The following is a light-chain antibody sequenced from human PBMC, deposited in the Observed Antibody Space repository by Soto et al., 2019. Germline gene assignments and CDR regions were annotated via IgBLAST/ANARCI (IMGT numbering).Light chain of an antibody. CDR2: RVS. CDR3: MQGARWPWT. V-gene: IGKV2-30*01. CDR1: QSLVSSDENTS. Sequence: DVVMTQSPLSLPVTLGQPASISCRSSQSLVSSDENTSLNWFHQRPGQSPRRLIYRVSNRDSGVPDRFSGSGSGTDFTLKISRVEAEDVGIYYCMQGARWPWTFGQGTSVEI. J-gene: IGKJ1*01.